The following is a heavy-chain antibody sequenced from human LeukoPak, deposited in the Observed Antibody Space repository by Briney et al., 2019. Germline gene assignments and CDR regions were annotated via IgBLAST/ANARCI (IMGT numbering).Heavy chain of an antibody. Sequence: PGGSLRLSCAASGFTFPAYAMTWVRQAPGKGLEWVSGISHSGGSSYYADSVKGRFNISRDNSRNTLYLQMNSLRAEDTAVYYCARVEQLWFRWFDPWGQGTLVTVSS. J-gene: IGHJ5*02. CDR3: ARVEQLWFRWFDP. D-gene: IGHD5-18*01. CDR1: GFTFPAYA. V-gene: IGHV3-23*01. CDR2: ISHSGGSS.